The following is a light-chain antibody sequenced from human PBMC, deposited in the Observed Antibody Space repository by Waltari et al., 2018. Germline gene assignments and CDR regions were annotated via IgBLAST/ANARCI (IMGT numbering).Light chain of an antibody. CDR1: RSDVAAYTY. CDR2: DVS. CDR3: SSYTSSSTVV. V-gene: IGLV2-14*01. Sequence: QSALTQPASVSGYPGQSITISCPGTRSDVAAYTYVCWYPQHSGRAPNSMIYDVSNRPSGVSNRFSGSKSGNTASLTISGLQAEDEADYYCSSYTSSSTVVFGGGTKLTVL. J-gene: IGLJ2*01.